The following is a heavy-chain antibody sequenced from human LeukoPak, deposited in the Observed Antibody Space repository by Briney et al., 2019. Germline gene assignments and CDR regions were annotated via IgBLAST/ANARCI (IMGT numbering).Heavy chain of an antibody. J-gene: IGHJ4*02. CDR1: GFTFSSKD. CDR3: AKYCSGGSCYSEDS. V-gene: IGHV3-30*02. D-gene: IGHD2-15*01. CDR2: LRYDGSNK. Sequence: GGSLRLSCAPSGFTFSSKDMHWVPQAPAKGLEGGAFLRYDGSNKYYADSVKGRFTISRDNSKNTLYLQMNSLRAEDTAVYYCAKYCSGGSCYSEDSWGQGTLVTVSS.